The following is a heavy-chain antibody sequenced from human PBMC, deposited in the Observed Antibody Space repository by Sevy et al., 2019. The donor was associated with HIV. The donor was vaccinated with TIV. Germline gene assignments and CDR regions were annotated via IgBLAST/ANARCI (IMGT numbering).Heavy chain of an antibody. D-gene: IGHD2-8*01. CDR2: LSFGCGKI. V-gene: IGHV3-23*01. J-gene: IGHJ4*02. CDR3: AREGCSRPHDY. Sequence: GGSLRLSCAASGFAFYEYSMSWIRQAPGKGLEWVATLSFGCGKINYADSVKGRSTISRVNSMNSFYLQMDNLRVEDTALYYCAREGCSRPHDYWGQGTRVTVSS. CDR1: GFAFYEYS.